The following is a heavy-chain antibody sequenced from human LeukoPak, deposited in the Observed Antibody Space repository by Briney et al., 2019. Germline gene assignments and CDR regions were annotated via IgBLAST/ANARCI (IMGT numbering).Heavy chain of an antibody. Sequence: ASVKVSCKASGYTFTSYGISWVRQAPGQGLEWMGWISAYSGNTNYAQKLQGRVTMTTDTSTSTAYLELRSLRSDDTAVYYCARVPGIAARPDYYYYMDVWGKGTTVTVCS. CDR3: ARVPGIAARPDYYYYMDV. CDR2: ISAYSGNT. V-gene: IGHV1-18*01. J-gene: IGHJ6*03. D-gene: IGHD6-6*01. CDR1: GYTFTSYG.